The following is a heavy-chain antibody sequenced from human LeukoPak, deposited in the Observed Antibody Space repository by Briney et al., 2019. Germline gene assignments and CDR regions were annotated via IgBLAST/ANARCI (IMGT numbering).Heavy chain of an antibody. CDR3: ARRSRGYGYWFDP. D-gene: IGHD3-10*01. CDR1: GGSFSGYY. J-gene: IGHJ5*02. Sequence: PSETLSLTCAVHGGSFSGYYWSWIRQPPGKGLEWIGEINHSGSTNYNPSLKSRVTISVDTSKNQFSLKLSSVTAADTAVYYCARRSRGYGYWFDPWGQGTLVTVSS. CDR2: INHSGST. V-gene: IGHV4-34*01.